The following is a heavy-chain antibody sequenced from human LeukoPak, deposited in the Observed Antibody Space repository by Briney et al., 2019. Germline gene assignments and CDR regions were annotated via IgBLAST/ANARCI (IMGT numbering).Heavy chain of an antibody. V-gene: IGHV4-34*01. CDR2: INHSGST. D-gene: IGHD3-16*01. J-gene: IGHJ5*02. CDR1: GGSFSGYY. Sequence: KPSETLSLTCAVYGGSFSGYYWSWIRQPPGKGLEWIGEINHSGSTNYNPFLKSRVTISVDTSKNQFSLKLSSVTAADTAVYYCARHYGPWGQGTLVTVSS. CDR3: ARHYGP.